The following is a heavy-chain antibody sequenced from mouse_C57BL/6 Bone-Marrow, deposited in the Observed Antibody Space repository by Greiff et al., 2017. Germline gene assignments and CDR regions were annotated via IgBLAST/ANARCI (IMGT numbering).Heavy chain of an antibody. CDR1: GFTFSSYA. J-gene: IGHJ2*01. Sequence: EVKVVESGGGLVKPGGSLKLSCAASGFTFSSYAMSWVRQTPEQRLEWVATISDGGSYTYYPDNVKGRFTISRDNAKNNLYLQRRQLEADEAAMCYCGEGGLVYYFDYWGQGTTLTVAS. CDR3: GEGGLVYYFDY. CDR2: ISDGGSYT. D-gene: IGHD3-1*01. V-gene: IGHV5-4*03.